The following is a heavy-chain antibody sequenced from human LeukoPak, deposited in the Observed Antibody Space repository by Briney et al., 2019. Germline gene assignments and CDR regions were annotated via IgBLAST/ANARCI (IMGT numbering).Heavy chain of an antibody. CDR3: ARSRAANNEVIRLYYFDY. J-gene: IGHJ4*02. Sequence: PGGSLRLSCAASGFTFSSYAMHWVRQAPGKGLEWVAVISYDGSNKYYADSVKGRFTISRDNSKNTLYLQMNSLRAEDTAVYYCARSRAANNEVIRLYYFDYWGQGTLVTVSS. CDR2: ISYDGSNK. D-gene: IGHD3-3*01. CDR1: GFTFSSYA. V-gene: IGHV3-30-3*01.